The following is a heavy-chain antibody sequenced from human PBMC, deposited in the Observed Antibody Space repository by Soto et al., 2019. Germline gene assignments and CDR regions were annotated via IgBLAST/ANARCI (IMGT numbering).Heavy chain of an antibody. CDR1: GGTFSSYA. V-gene: IGHV1-69*13. D-gene: IGHD5-18*01. J-gene: IGHJ4*02. CDR3: ARGYSYGYSVGSYFDY. Sequence: SVKVSCKASGGTFSSYAISWVRQAPGQGLEWMGGIIPIFGTANYAQKFQGRVTITADESTSTAYMELSSLRPEDTAVYYCARGYSYGYSVGSYFDYWGQGTLVTVSS. CDR2: IIPIFGTA.